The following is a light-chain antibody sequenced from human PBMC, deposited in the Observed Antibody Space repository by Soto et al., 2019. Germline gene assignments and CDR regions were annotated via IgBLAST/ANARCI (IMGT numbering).Light chain of an antibody. Sequence: EIVLTQSPATLSLSPGEKATLSCRTSQSVTTYLAWYQQKPGQSPRLLIYDASNRATGIPARFSGSGSGTDFTLTINSLEPEDFAVYYCQQRSSSWTFGQGIKVEIK. CDR2: DAS. J-gene: IGKJ1*01. CDR3: QQRSSSWT. CDR1: QSVTTY. V-gene: IGKV3-11*01.